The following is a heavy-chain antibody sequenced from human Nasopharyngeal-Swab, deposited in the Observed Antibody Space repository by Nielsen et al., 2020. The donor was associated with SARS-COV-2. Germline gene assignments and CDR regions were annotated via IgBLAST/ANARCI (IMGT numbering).Heavy chain of an antibody. V-gene: IGHV3-23*01. Sequence: ETLSLTCAASGFTFSSYAMSWVRQAPGKGLEWVSAISGSGGTTYYADSVKGRFTIARDNSKNTLYLQMNSLRAEDTAVYYCAKMARFSSGSAWFDPWGQGPLLPVSS. J-gene: IGHJ5*02. CDR2: ISGSGGTT. CDR3: AKMARFSSGSAWFDP. D-gene: IGHD6-19*01. CDR1: GFTFSSYA.